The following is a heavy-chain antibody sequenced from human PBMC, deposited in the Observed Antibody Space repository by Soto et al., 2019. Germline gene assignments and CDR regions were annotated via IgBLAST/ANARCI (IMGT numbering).Heavy chain of an antibody. CDR2: ISYDGSNK. Sequence: QVQLVESGGGVVLPGRSLRLSCAASGFTFSSYGMHWVRQAPGKGLEWVAVISYDGSNKYYADSVKGRFTISRDNSKNTLYLQMNSLRAEDTAVYYCAKDLGREDTAMFLESDYWGQGTLGTVSS. J-gene: IGHJ4*02. CDR1: GFTFSSYG. V-gene: IGHV3-30*18. CDR3: AKDLGREDTAMFLESDY. D-gene: IGHD5-18*01.